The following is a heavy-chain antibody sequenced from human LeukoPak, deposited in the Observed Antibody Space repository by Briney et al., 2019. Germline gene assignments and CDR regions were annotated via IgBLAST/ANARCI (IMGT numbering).Heavy chain of an antibody. Sequence: VASVKVSFKASGYTFSIYAMHWVRQAPGQRLEMMGWINAGNGNTKYSQKFQGRVTITRDTSASTAYMELSSLRSEDTAVYYCARDRLNDNWFDPWGQGTLVTVSS. CDR3: ARDRLNDNWFDP. CDR1: GYTFSIYA. CDR2: INAGNGNT. D-gene: IGHD6-25*01. V-gene: IGHV1-3*01. J-gene: IGHJ5*02.